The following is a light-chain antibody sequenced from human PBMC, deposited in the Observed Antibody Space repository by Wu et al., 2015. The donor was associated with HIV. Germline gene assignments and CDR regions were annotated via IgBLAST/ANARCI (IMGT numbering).Light chain of an antibody. Sequence: EIVLTQSPGTLSLSPGERATLSCRASQSVSSSCLAWYQQKPGQAPRLLICGASSRATGIPDRFSGSGSGTDFTLTISRLEPEDFAVYYCQQYGSSSTYSFGQGTKLEIK. CDR1: QSVSSSC. J-gene: IGKJ2*03. CDR3: QQYGSSSTYS. V-gene: IGKV3-20*01. CDR2: GAS.